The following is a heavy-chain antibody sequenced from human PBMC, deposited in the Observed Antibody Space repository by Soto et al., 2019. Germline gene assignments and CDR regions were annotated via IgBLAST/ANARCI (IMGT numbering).Heavy chain of an antibody. D-gene: IGHD3-3*01. J-gene: IGHJ4*02. Sequence: GGSLRISCTASGCPFSSYSMKWVRQAPGKGVEWVSYISSSSNTIYYAGSLKGRFTVSRDKAKNSLYLQMNSLRDEGTAVYFWAREDNVESSVNDWGLGTLVTVSS. CDR1: GCPFSSYS. V-gene: IGHV3-48*02. CDR3: AREDNVESSVND. CDR2: ISSSSNTI.